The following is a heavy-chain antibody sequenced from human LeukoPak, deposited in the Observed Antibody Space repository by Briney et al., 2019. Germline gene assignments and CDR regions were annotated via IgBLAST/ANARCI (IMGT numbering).Heavy chain of an antibody. CDR1: GFTFSSYG. CDR2: ISYDGSSK. D-gene: IGHD6-19*01. V-gene: IGHV3-30*18. J-gene: IGHJ4*02. Sequence: GGSLRLSCAASGFTFSSYGMHWVRQAPGKGLEWVAVISYDGSSKYYADSVKGRFTISRDNSKNTLYLQMNSLRAEDTAVYYCAKDPNSSGWYYFDYWGQGTLVTVSS. CDR3: AKDPNSSGWYYFDY.